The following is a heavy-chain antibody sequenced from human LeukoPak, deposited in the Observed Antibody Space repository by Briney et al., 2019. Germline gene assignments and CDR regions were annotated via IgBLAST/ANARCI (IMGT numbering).Heavy chain of an antibody. Sequence: ASVKVSCKASGYTFTSYGISWVRQAPGQGLEWMGWISAYNGNTNYAQKLQGRVTMTTDTSTSTAYMELRSLRSDDTAVYYCASWGYSYGYEGWFDPWAREPWSPSPQ. J-gene: IGHJ5*02. CDR2: ISAYNGNT. D-gene: IGHD5-18*01. CDR1: GYTFTSYG. CDR3: ASWGYSYGYEGWFDP. V-gene: IGHV1-18*01.